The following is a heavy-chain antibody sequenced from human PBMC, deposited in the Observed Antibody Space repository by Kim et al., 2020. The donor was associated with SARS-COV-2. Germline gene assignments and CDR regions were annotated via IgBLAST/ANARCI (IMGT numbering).Heavy chain of an antibody. CDR1: GGSISSSSYY. V-gene: IGHV4-39*07. Sequence: SETLSLTCTVSGGSISSSSYYWGWIRQPPGKGLEGIGSIYYSGSTYYNPTLKSRVTISVDTSKNQFSLKLSSVTAADTAVYYCARDLAEEMATSDAFDLWGQGPMVTVSS. CDR3: ARDLAEEMATSDAFDL. J-gene: IGHJ3*01. CDR2: IYYSGST. D-gene: IGHD5-12*01.